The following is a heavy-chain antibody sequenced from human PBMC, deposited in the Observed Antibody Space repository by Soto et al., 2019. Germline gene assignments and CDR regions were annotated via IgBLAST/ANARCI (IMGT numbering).Heavy chain of an antibody. D-gene: IGHD2-2*01. CDR1: GFNLSHYG. Sequence: PGGSLRLSCAAYGFNLSHYGMHWVRQAPGKGLEWVSLTSYDGNKKYYGGSVEGRFTVSRDNSKKTVFLQMNGLRPEDTAVYYCAKGATSWSVYYYGMDVWGQGTAVTVSS. V-gene: IGHV3-30*18. CDR3: AKGATSWSVYYYGMDV. J-gene: IGHJ6*02. CDR2: TSYDGNKK.